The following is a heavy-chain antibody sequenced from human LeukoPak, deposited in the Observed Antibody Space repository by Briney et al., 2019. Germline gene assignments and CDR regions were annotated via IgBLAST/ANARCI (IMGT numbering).Heavy chain of an antibody. CDR2: ISSCGSTI. J-gene: IGHJ4*02. Sequence: AGGSLRLSCAASGFTFSSYEMNWVRQAPGKGLEWVSYISSCGSTIYYADSVKGRFTISRDNAKNSLYLQMNSLRAEDTAVYYCARDLRSTKYGGSRARNDYWGQGTLVTVSS. CDR1: GFTFSSYE. D-gene: IGHD3-16*01. CDR3: ARDLRSTKYGGSRARNDY. V-gene: IGHV3-48*03.